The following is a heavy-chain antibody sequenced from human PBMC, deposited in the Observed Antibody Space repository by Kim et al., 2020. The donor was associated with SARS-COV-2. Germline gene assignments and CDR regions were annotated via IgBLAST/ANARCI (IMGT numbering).Heavy chain of an antibody. CDR1: GFTFSSFA. Sequence: GGSLRLSCAASGFTFSSFAMHWVRQAPGKGLEWVSVTTLVGSNKNYADPVKGRSTIPRDIPKNTLYLQMNSLRAEDTAVFYCSGEHCGSNYPRALGIWG. J-gene: IGHJ3*02. D-gene: IGHD4-4*01. CDR2: TTLVGSNK. CDR3: SGEHCGSNYPRALGI. V-gene: IGHV3-30*04.